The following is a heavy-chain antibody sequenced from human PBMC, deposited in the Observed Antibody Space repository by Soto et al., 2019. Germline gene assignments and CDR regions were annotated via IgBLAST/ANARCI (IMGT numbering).Heavy chain of an antibody. CDR1: GGSISDFY. CDR3: ARVGGLAARTFDY. J-gene: IGHJ4*02. D-gene: IGHD6-6*01. Sequence: SETLSLTCTVSGGSISDFYWSWIRQPPGKGLEWIGYIYYSGSTNYNPSLKSRVTFSVDTSKNQFSLNLRSMSPADTAVYYCARVGGLAARTFDYWGPGTLVTV. CDR2: IYYSGST. V-gene: IGHV4-59*01.